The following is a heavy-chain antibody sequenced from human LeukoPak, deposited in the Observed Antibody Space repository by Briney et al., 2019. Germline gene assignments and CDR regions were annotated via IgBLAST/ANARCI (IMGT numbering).Heavy chain of an antibody. Sequence: GGSLRLSCAASGFTFNHYWMTWVRQAPGKGLEWVANIKEDGSEKYYVDSVRGRFTISRDNAKKSLYLQMNSLRAEDTAVYYCANLQWSIGFDAFDIWGQGTMVTVSS. CDR1: GFTFNHYW. CDR3: ANLQWSIGFDAFDI. CDR2: IKEDGSEK. D-gene: IGHD2-15*01. J-gene: IGHJ3*02. V-gene: IGHV3-7*03.